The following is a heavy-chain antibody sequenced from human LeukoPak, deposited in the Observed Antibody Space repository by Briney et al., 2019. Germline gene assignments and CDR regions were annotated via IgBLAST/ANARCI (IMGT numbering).Heavy chain of an antibody. CDR2: ISAYNGNT. J-gene: IGHJ4*02. Sequence: ASVKVSCKASGYTFTNYGISWVRQAPGQGLEWMGWISAYNGNTNYAQKLQGRVTMTTDTSTSTAYMELRSLRSDDTAVYYCAREIAVPHTTVDFDLWGQGTLVTVSS. CDR1: GYTFTNYG. CDR3: AREIAVPHTTVDFDL. D-gene: IGHD4-23*01. V-gene: IGHV1-18*01.